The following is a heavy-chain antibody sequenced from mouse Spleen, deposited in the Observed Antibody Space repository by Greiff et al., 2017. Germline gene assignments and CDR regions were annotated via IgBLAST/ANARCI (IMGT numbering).Heavy chain of an antibody. V-gene: IGHV1-50*01. CDR3: ARGEIYDGYY. CDR1: GYTFTSYW. CDR2: IDPSDSYT. J-gene: IGHJ2*01. D-gene: IGHD2-3*01. Sequence: VQLQQPGAELVKPGASVKLSCKASGYTFTSYWMQWVKQRPGQGLEWIGEIDPSDSYTNYNQKFKGKATLTVDTSSSTAYMQLSSLTSEDSAVYYCARGEIYDGYYWGQGTTLTVSS.